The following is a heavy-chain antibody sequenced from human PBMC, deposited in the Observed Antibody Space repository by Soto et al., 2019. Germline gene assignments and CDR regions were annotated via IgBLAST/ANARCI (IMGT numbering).Heavy chain of an antibody. CDR3: ARAWSGTSNWLDH. J-gene: IGHJ5*02. V-gene: IGHV3-33*01. D-gene: IGHD3-3*01. CDR1: GFTFSSYG. CDR2: IWYDGSNK. Sequence: PGGSLRLSCAASGFTFSSYGMHWVRQAPGKGLEWVAVIWYDGSNKYYADSVKGRFTISRDNSKNTLYLQMNSLRAEDTAVYYCARAWSGTSNWLDHWGQGTLVTVS.